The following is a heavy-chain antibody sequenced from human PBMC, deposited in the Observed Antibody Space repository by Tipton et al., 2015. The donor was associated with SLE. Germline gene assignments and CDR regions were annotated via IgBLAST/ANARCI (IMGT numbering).Heavy chain of an antibody. V-gene: IGHV4-59*12. J-gene: IGHJ3*02. CDR1: GDSITSYS. Sequence: TLSLTCTVSGDSITSYSWNWIRQPPGKGLEWIADTYRIADTHDTGITKFNPSLNSRVSISVDTSKNQFSLELTSVTAADTAMYYCTRELDTFDIWGQGTMVTVSS. CDR3: TRELDTFDI. CDR2: TYRIADTHDTGIT.